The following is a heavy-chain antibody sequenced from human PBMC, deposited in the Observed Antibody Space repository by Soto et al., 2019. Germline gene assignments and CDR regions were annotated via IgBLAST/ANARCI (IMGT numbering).Heavy chain of an antibody. Sequence: ASVKVSYKASGYTFTSYYMHWVRQAPGQGLEWMGIINPSGGSTSYAQKFQGRVTMTRDTSTSTVYMELSSLRSEDTAVYYCARGGTFGYYYYYGMDVWGQGTTVTVSS. CDR2: INPSGGST. D-gene: IGHD1-1*01. V-gene: IGHV1-46*01. CDR1: GYTFTSYY. CDR3: ARGGTFGYYYYYGMDV. J-gene: IGHJ6*02.